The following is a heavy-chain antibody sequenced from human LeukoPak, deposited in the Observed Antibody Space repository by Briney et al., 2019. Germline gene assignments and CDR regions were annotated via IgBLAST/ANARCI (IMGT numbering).Heavy chain of an antibody. CDR3: AKDAFGCSGGSCYSGIPYYFDY. Sequence: GGSLRLSCAASGFTFSSYAMSWVRQAPGKGLEWVSATSSSDAGTYHAESVRGRFTISRDNSKNTLYLQMNSLRAEDTAVYYCAKDAFGCSGGSCYSGIPYYFDYWGQGTLVTVSS. J-gene: IGHJ4*02. CDR1: GFTFSSYA. CDR2: TSSSDAGT. V-gene: IGHV3-23*01. D-gene: IGHD2-15*01.